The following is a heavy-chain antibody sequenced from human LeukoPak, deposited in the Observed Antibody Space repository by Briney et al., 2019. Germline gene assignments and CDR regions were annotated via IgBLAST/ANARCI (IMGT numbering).Heavy chain of an antibody. V-gene: IGHV3-30*02. CDR2: IRYDGSNK. J-gene: IGHJ4*02. CDR1: GFTFSSYG. CDR3: APGVVPAALGPD. Sequence: GGSLRLSCAASGFTFSSYGMHWVRQAPGKGLEWVAFIRYDGSNKYYADSVKGRFTISRDNSKNTLYLQMNSLRAEDTTVYYCAPGVVPAALGPDWGQGTLVTVSS. D-gene: IGHD2-2*01.